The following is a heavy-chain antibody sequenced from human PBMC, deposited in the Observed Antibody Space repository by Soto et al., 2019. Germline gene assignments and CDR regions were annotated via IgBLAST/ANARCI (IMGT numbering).Heavy chain of an antibody. CDR1: GFTFSSYG. CDR2: IWYDGSNK. CDR3: ARDYYQMATISHTPDY. D-gene: IGHD3-10*01. J-gene: IGHJ4*02. Sequence: GGSLRLSCAASGFTFSSYGMHWVRQAPGKGLEWVAVIWYDGSNKYYADSVKGRFTISRDNSKNTLYLQMNSLRAEDTAVYYCARDYYQMATISHTPDYSGQGTLVTVSS. V-gene: IGHV3-33*01.